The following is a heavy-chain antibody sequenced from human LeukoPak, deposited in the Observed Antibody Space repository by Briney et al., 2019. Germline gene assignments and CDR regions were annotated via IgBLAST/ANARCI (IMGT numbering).Heavy chain of an antibody. CDR2: IFYSEST. J-gene: IGHJ3*02. CDR1: GGSISSYY. Sequence: SETLSLTCTVSGGSISSYYWSWIRQPPGKGLEWIGYIFYSESTNYNPSLKSRVTISVDTSKNQFSLKLSSVTAADTAVYYCARDTPIYDILTGYSPVWSFDIWGQGTMVTVSS. CDR3: ARDTPIYDILTGYSPVWSFDI. V-gene: IGHV4-59*01. D-gene: IGHD3-9*01.